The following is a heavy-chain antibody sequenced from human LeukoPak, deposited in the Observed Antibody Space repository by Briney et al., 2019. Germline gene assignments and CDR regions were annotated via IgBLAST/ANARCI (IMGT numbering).Heavy chain of an antibody. J-gene: IGHJ5*02. V-gene: IGHV1-46*03. CDR1: GYTFTSYY. Sequence: ASVKVSCKASGYTFTSYYMHWVRQAPGQGLEWMGIINPSGGSTTYAQKFQGRVTMTRDTSTSTVYMELSSLRSEDTAVYYCARAYYDFWSSYWSYNWFDPWGQGTLVTVSS. CDR3: ARAYYDFWSSYWSYNWFDP. D-gene: IGHD3-3*01. CDR2: INPSGGST.